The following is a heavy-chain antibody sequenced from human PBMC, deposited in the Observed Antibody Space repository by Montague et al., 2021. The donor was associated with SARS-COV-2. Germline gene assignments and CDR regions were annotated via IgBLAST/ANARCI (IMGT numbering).Heavy chain of an antibody. J-gene: IGHJ3*01. CDR1: GGSISNSIYY. CDR3: ARPGRGYSYGLDAFEV. D-gene: IGHD5-18*01. V-gene: IGHV4-39*01. Sequence: SETLSLTCTVSGGSISNSIYYWGWIRQPPGKGLEWIGSIYYTGSTYYNLSLKSRVTISMSTSNNQFFLKLTSVTAADTAVYYCARPGRGYSYGLDAFEVWGQGTMVTVSS. CDR2: IYYTGST.